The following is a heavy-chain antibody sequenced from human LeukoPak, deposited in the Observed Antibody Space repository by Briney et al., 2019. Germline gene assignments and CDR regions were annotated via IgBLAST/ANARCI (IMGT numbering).Heavy chain of an antibody. CDR2: INSDGSST. CDR3: AREMVMDDAFDI. V-gene: IGHV3-74*01. D-gene: IGHD2-8*01. CDR1: GFTFSSYW. Sequence: GGSLRLSCAASGFTFSSYWMHWVRQAPGKGLVWVSRINSDGSSTSYADSVKGRFTISRDNAKNMLYLQMNSLRAEDTAVYYCAREMVMDDAFDIWGQGTMVTVSS. J-gene: IGHJ3*02.